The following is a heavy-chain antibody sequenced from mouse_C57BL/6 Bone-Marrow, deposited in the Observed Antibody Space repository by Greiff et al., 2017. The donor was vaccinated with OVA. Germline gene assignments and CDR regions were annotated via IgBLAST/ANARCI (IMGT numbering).Heavy chain of an antibody. Sequence: QVQLQQSGPELVKPGASVKISCKASGYAFSSSWMNWVKQRPGKGLEWIGRIYPGDGDTNYNGKFKGKATLTADKSSSTAYMQLSSLTSEDSAVYFCARHEDGYYASSFDNWGQGTTLTVSS. J-gene: IGHJ2*01. CDR1: GYAFSSSW. V-gene: IGHV1-82*01. D-gene: IGHD2-3*01. CDR2: IYPGDGDT. CDR3: ARHEDGYYASSFDN.